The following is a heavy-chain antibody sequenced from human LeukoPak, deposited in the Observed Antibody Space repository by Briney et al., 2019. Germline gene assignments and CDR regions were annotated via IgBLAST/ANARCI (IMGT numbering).Heavy chain of an antibody. J-gene: IGHJ4*02. Sequence: SETLSLTCAVYGGSFSGYYWSWIRQPPGKGLEWIGSIYHSGSTYYNPSLKSRVTISVDTSKNQFSLKLSSVTAADTAVYYCARDGIVGARDSNWGQGTLVTVSS. CDR3: ARDGIVGARDSN. V-gene: IGHV4-34*01. CDR1: GGSFSGYY. D-gene: IGHD1-26*01. CDR2: IYHSGST.